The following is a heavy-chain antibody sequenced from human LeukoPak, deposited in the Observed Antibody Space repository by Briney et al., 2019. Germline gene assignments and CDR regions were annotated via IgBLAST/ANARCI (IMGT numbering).Heavy chain of an antibody. J-gene: IGHJ6*03. Sequence: SQTLSLTCAISGDSVSSNSAAWYWIRQSPSRGLEWLGRTYYNSKWYNDYAVSVKSRITINPDTSKNQFSLKLSSVTAADTAVYYCARAGVYDSSGYGDYYYYMDVWGKGTTVTVSS. CDR1: GDSVSSNSAA. CDR2: TYYNSKWYN. CDR3: ARAGVYDSSGYGDYYYYMDV. V-gene: IGHV6-1*01. D-gene: IGHD3-22*01.